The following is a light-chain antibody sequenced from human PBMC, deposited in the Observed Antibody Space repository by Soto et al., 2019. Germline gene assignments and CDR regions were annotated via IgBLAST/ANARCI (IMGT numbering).Light chain of an antibody. Sequence: DIQMTQSPSTLSGSVGDIVTINCRASQTISSWSAWYQQKPGKAPKLLIYKASTLKSGVPSRFSGSGSGTEFTLTISSLQPDDFATYYCQHYNSYSEAFGQGTKVDIK. V-gene: IGKV1-5*03. J-gene: IGKJ1*01. CDR2: KAS. CDR1: QTISSW. CDR3: QHYNSYSEA.